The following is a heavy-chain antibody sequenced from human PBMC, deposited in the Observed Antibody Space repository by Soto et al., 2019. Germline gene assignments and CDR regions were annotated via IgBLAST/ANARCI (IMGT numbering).Heavy chain of an antibody. J-gene: IGHJ4*02. CDR3: AKGSYSGIYSDFDY. V-gene: IGHV3-30*18. CDR2: VSYDGSNK. CDR1: GFTFSSYG. Sequence: GGSLRLSCAASGFTFSSYGMYWVRQAPGKGLEWVAVVSYDGSNKYYADSVKGRFTISRDNSKNTLYLQMNSLRAEDTAVYYCAKGSYSGIYSDFDYWGQGTLVTVSS. D-gene: IGHD1-26*01.